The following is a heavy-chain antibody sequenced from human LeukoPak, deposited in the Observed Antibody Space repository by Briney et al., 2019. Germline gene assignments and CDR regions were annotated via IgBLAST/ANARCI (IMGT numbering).Heavy chain of an antibody. J-gene: IGHJ5*02. D-gene: IGHD3-10*01. CDR2: IIGSGTTT. V-gene: IGHV3-23*01. CDR3: AREGLDSGSHFSAWFDP. CDR1: GFTFSNYV. Sequence: PGGSLRLSCAASGFTFSNYVMGWVRQTPGKGLEWVSTIIGSGTTTYYADSVKGRFTISRDNSKNTLSLEMNSLRPEDTAVYYCAREGLDSGSHFSAWFDPWGQGTLVTVSS.